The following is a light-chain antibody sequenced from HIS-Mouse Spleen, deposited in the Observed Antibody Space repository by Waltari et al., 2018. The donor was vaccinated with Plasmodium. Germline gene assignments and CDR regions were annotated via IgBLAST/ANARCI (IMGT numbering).Light chain of an antibody. Sequence: SYELTQPPSVSVSPGQTARITCPGTELPKKYAYWYQQKSGKAPLLVIYEDSKRPSGIPERFSGSSSGTMATLTISGAQVEDEADYYCYSTDSSGNHRVFGGGTKLTVL. CDR1: ELPKKY. CDR3: YSTDSSGNHRV. J-gene: IGLJ3*02. CDR2: EDS. V-gene: IGLV3-10*01.